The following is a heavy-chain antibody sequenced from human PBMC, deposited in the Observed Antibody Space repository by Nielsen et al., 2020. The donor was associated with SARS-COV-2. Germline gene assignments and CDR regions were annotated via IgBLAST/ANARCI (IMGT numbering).Heavy chain of an antibody. V-gene: IGHV4-61*01. CDR3: ARAPREALYYYGMDV. J-gene: IGHJ6*02. CDR1: GGSVSSGSYY. Sequence: SETLSLTCTVSGGSVSSGSYYWSWIRQPPGKGLEWIGYIYYSGSTNYNPSLKSRVTISVDKSKNQFSLKLSSVTAADTAVYYCARAPREALYYYGMDVWGQGTTVTVSS. CDR2: IYYSGST. D-gene: IGHD1-26*01.